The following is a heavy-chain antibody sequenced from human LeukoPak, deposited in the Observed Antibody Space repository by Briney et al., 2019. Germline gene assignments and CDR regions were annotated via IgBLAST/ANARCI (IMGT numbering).Heavy chain of an antibody. D-gene: IGHD3-22*01. CDR3: VRDSSGSY. Sequence: GGSLRLSRAASGFTFSSHWMNWVRQAPGKGLVWVSYINGDESITNYADSVKGRFTISRDNAKNTLYLQMNSLRAEDTAVYYCVRDSSGSYWGQGTLVTVSS. CDR1: GFTFSSHW. CDR2: INGDESIT. J-gene: IGHJ4*02. V-gene: IGHV3-74*01.